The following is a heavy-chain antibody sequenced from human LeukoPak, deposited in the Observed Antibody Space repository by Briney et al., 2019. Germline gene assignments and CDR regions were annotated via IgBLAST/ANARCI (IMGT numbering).Heavy chain of an antibody. D-gene: IGHD2-15*01. CDR2: IKQDGSEK. J-gene: IGHJ3*02. CDR1: GFTFSSYS. CDR3: ARHRSGGSQDDAFDI. Sequence: GGSLRLSCAASGFTFSSYSMNWVRQAPGKGLEWVADIKQDGSEKYYVDSVKGRFTISRQNAKNSLFLQMDSLRAEDTAVYYCARHRSGGSQDDAFDIWGQGTMVTVSS. V-gene: IGHV3-7*01.